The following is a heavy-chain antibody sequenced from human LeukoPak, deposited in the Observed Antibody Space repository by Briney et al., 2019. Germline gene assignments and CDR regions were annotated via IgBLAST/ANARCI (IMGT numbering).Heavy chain of an antibody. CDR2: IIPIFGTA. CDR3: ARDYPRYLGWFDP. D-gene: IGHD3-9*01. J-gene: IGHJ5*02. Sequence: SVKVSCKASGGTFSSYAISWVRQAPGQGLEWMGGIIPIFGTANYAQKFQGRVTITADKSTSTAYMELSSLRSEDTAVYHCARDYPRYLGWFDPWGQGTLVTVSS. V-gene: IGHV1-69*06. CDR1: GGTFSSYA.